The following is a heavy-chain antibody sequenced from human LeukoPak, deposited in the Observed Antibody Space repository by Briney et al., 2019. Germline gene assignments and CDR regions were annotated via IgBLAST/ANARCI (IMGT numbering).Heavy chain of an antibody. D-gene: IGHD6-19*01. CDR1: GFTFNSYA. CDR2: ISGGGGST. CDR3: AKDPGSSGWYFDY. J-gene: IGHJ4*02. Sequence: GGSLRLSCEASGFTFNSYAMSWVRQAPGKGLEWVSGISGGGGSTYYADSVKGRFTISRDNSKNTLYLQMNSLGAEDTAVYYCAKDPGSSGWYFDYWGQGTLVTVSS. V-gene: IGHV3-23*01.